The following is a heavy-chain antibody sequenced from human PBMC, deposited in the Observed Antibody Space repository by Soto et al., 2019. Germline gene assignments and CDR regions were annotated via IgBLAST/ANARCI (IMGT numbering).Heavy chain of an antibody. D-gene: IGHD3-10*01. CDR3: ARVYGSRYNWFDP. CDR2: IFSNDEK. CDR1: GFSLSNARMG. Sequence: GPTLVNPTETLTLTCTVSGFSLSNARMGVSWIRQPPGKALEWLAHIFSNDEKSYSTSLKSRLTISKDTSKSQVVLTMTNMDPVDTATYYCARVYGSRYNWFDPWGQGTLVTVSS. V-gene: IGHV2-26*01. J-gene: IGHJ5*02.